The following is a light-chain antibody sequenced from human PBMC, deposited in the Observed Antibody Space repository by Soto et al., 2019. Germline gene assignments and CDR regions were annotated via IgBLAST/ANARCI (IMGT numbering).Light chain of an antibody. CDR1: QGISNS. J-gene: IGKJ1*01. CDR3: QQYGSSGT. Sequence: EIVMTQSPATLSVSPGERATLSCRASQGISNSLAWYQQKPGQAPRLLIYGVSTRATGIPARFSGSGSGTEFTLTISSLQSEDFAVYYCQQYGSSGTFGQGTKVDIK. CDR2: GVS. V-gene: IGKV3-15*01.